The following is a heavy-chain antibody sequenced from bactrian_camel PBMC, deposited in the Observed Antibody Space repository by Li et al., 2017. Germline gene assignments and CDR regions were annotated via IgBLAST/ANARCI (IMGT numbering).Heavy chain of an antibody. CDR3: AEGRGSCGEHCYSLNY. CDR1: GYTFNTYS. J-gene: IGHJ4*01. V-gene: IGHV3S1*01. CDR2: IDTGDGST. D-gene: IGHD2*01. Sequence: HVQLVESGGGSALAGGSVRLSCAASGYTFNTYSWFRQAPGQEREGVAAIDTGDGSTYYLNSAKGRFTISQDSARNTVYLQMNNLQPEDTATYYCAEGRGSCGEHCYSLNYWGQGTQVTVS.